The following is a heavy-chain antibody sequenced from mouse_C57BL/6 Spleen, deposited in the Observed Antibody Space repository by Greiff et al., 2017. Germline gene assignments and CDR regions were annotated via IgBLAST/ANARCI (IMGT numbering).Heavy chain of an antibody. D-gene: IGHD1-1*01. CDR2: INPYNGDT. CDR3: TRGPFISTVVADDYDY. CDR1: GYSFTGYF. V-gene: IGHV1-20*01. J-gene: IGHJ2*01. Sequence: EVQLQQSGPELVKPGDSVTISCTASGYSFTGYFMNWVMQSHGKSLEWIGRINPYNGDTFYNQKFKGKATMTVDKSSSTAHMELRSLTSEDSAVYYCTRGPFISTVVADDYDYWGQGTTLTVSS.